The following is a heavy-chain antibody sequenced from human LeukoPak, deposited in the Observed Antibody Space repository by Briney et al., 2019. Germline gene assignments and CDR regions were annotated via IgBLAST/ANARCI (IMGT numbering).Heavy chain of an antibody. CDR2: ISSSSSYI. Sequence: GGSLRLSCAASGFTFSSYSMNWVRQAPGKGLEWVSSISSSSSYIYYADSVKGRFTISRDNAKNSLYLQMNSLRAEDTAVYYCARDHRVADAFDIWGQGTMVTVSS. J-gene: IGHJ3*02. CDR1: GFTFSSYS. D-gene: IGHD3-3*01. V-gene: IGHV3-21*01. CDR3: ARDHRVADAFDI.